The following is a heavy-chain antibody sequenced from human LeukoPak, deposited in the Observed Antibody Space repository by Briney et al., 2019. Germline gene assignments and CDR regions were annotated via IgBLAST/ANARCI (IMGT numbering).Heavy chain of an antibody. V-gene: IGHV1-18*01. CDR3: ARDERSSCRGDSCYYFDY. Sequence: ASLKVSCKASGYTFTSSGISWGRQAPGQGLEWMAWISGYNGNTNCAQKFQGRVTMTTDTSTSTAYMEVRSLRSDDTAVYYCARDERSSCRGDSCYYFDYWGQGTLVTVSP. CDR2: ISGYNGNT. CDR1: GYTFTSSG. J-gene: IGHJ4*02. D-gene: IGHD2-15*01.